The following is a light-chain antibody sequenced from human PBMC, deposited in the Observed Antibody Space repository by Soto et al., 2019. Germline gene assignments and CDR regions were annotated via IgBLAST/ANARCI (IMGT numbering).Light chain of an antibody. CDR3: QQYYSTTPELT. J-gene: IGKJ4*01. V-gene: IGKV4-1*01. Sequence: DIVMTQSPDSLAVSLGERATINCKSSQSVLYSSNNKNYLAWYQQKPGQPPKLLIYWASTRESGVPDRFSGSGYGTDFTFTHSSLQAQAVAVYYYQQYYSTTPELTFGGGTKVEIK. CDR1: QSVLYSSNNKNY. CDR2: WAS.